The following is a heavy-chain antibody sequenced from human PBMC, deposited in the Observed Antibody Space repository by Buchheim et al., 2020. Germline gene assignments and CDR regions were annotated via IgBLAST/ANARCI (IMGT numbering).Heavy chain of an antibody. CDR1: GGSISSGSYY. CDR2: IGHTGDT. J-gene: IGHJ4*02. D-gene: IGHD4-23*01. CDR3: ARHRTVTGNSLSDY. Sequence: QLQLQESGPGLVKPSETLSLTCTVSGGSISSGSYYWGWIRQSPGKGLEWIAIIGHTGDTYYNPSLQSRVPISVDTSKNQFSLKLSSVTAADTAVYYCARHRTVTGNSLSDYWGQGTL. V-gene: IGHV4-39*01.